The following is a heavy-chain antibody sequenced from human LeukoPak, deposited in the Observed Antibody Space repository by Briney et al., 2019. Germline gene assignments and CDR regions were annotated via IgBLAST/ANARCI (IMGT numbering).Heavy chain of an antibody. V-gene: IGHV1-46*01. CDR1: GYTFTRYY. Sequence: ASVKVSCKASGYTFTRYYMHWVRQAPGLGLEWMGVINPSGGNTEYAQRFQGRVTMTRDTSTSTVYMELSSLRSEDTAVYYCARLGSGTGRGYFDYWGQGTLVTVSS. D-gene: IGHD3-10*01. J-gene: IGHJ4*02. CDR3: ARLGSGTGRGYFDY. CDR2: INPSGGNT.